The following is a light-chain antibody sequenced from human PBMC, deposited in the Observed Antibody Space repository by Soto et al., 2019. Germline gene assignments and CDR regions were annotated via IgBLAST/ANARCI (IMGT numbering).Light chain of an antibody. Sequence: QSVLTQPPSVSGAPGQRVTISCTGSSSNIGADYDVHWYQHLPGTAPKLLIYGNNNRPSGVPDRFSGSKSGTSASLAITGLQAEDEADYYCQSYDSSLSGYDVFGTGTKLTVL. CDR3: QSYDSSLSGYDV. J-gene: IGLJ1*01. CDR2: GNN. CDR1: SSNIGADYD. V-gene: IGLV1-40*01.